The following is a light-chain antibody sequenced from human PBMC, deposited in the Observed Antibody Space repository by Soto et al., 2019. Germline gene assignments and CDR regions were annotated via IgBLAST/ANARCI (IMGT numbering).Light chain of an antibody. CDR3: AALDDSLNGLV. CDR1: SSNIGSDT. Sequence: QSVLTQPPSASGTPGQRVTISCSGSSSNIGSDTVSWYQHLPGTAPKLLIYNDNQRPSGVPDRFFGSKSGTSVSLAISGLQSQDEADYYCAALDDSLNGLVFGGGTKLTVL. V-gene: IGLV1-44*01. J-gene: IGLJ2*01. CDR2: NDN.